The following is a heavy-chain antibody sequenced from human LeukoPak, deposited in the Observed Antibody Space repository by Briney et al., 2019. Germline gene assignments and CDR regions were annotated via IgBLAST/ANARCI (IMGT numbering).Heavy chain of an antibody. CDR2: ISGSGGST. V-gene: IGHV3-23*01. J-gene: IGHJ4*02. D-gene: IGHD7-27*01. CDR3: ARCDRLGTPVFDY. CDR1: GFTFRSYA. Sequence: PGGSLRLSCAASGFTFRSYAMSWVRQAPGKGLEWVSGISGSGGSTYYADSVKGRFTISRDNSRNTLYLQMNSLRAEDTAVYYCARCDRLGTPVFDYWGQGTLVTVSS.